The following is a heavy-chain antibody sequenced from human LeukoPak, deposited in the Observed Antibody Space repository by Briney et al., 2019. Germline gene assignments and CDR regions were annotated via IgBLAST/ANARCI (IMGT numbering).Heavy chain of an antibody. V-gene: IGHV4-38-2*02. Sequence: SETLSLTCTVSGYSISSGYYWGWIRQPPGKGLEWIGSIYYSGSTYYNPSLKSRVTISVDTSKNQFSLKLSSVTAADTAVYYCARTPPVNYDFWSGSGYYYYYYYMDVWGKGTTVTVSS. D-gene: IGHD3-3*01. CDR2: IYYSGST. CDR3: ARTPPVNYDFWSGSGYYYYYYYMDV. CDR1: GYSISSGYY. J-gene: IGHJ6*03.